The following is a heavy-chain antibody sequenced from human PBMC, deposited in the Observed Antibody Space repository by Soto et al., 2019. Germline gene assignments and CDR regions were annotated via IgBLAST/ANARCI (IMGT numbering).Heavy chain of an antibody. V-gene: IGHV4-31*03. CDR1: GGSISSGGYY. Sequence: QVQLQESGPGLVKPSQTLSLTCTVSGGSISSGGYYWSWIRQHPGKGLEWIGYIYYSGSTYYNPSLKSRITISVDTSKNQFFLKLSSVTAADTAVYYCARERGGKHRPRPQNYFDYWGQGTLVTVSS. CDR3: ARERGGKHRPRPQNYFDY. J-gene: IGHJ4*02. CDR2: IYYSGST. D-gene: IGHD3-16*01.